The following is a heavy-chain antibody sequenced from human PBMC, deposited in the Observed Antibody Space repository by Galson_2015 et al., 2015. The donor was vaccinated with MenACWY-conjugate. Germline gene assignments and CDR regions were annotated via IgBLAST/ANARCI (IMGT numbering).Heavy chain of an antibody. V-gene: IGHV3-23*01. CDR2: ISGSGGST. CDR1: GFIFSNYA. Sequence: SLRLSCAASGFIFSNYAMNWVRQAPGKGLEWVSTISGSGGSTYYAESVKGRFTISRDNSKNTLYLQVNSLRADDTAVYYCAKSCEDTSGCSPWLWGQGTLVTVSS. D-gene: IGHD6-19*01. CDR3: AKSCEDTSGCSPWL. J-gene: IGHJ1*01.